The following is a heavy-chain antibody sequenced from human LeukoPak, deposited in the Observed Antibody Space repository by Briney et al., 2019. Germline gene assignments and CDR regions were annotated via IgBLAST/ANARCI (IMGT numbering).Heavy chain of an antibody. J-gene: IGHJ4*02. CDR3: ARDVEYFYFDY. D-gene: IGHD2/OR15-2a*01. Sequence: GESLRLTCAASGFTFSSYRMNWVRQAPGKGLEWVSSISSSSSYIYYADSVKGRFTLSRDNARNSLYLQMNSLRAEDTAVYYCARDVEYFYFDYWGQGTLVTVSS. CDR2: ISSSSSYI. CDR1: GFTFSSYR. V-gene: IGHV3-21*01.